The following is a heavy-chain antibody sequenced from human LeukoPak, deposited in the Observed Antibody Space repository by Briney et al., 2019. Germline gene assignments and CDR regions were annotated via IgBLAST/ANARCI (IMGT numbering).Heavy chain of an antibody. CDR2: TYYRSKWYN. CDR1: GDSVSSNSAA. CDR3: ASYSSCSSTSCYPAFDI. J-gene: IGHJ3*02. D-gene: IGHD2-2*01. Sequence: SQTLSLTCAISGDSVSSNSAAWNWIRQSPSRGLEWLGRTYYRSKWYNDYAVSVKSRITINPDTSKNQLSLQLNFVTPEDTAVYYCASYSSCSSTSCYPAFDIWGQGTMVTVSS. V-gene: IGHV6-1*01.